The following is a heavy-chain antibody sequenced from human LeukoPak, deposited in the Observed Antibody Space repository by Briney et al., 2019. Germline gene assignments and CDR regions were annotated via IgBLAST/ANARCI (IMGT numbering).Heavy chain of an antibody. D-gene: IGHD5-24*01. V-gene: IGHV1-2*02. Sequence: GASVKVSCKASGYTFTGYYMHWVRQAPGQGLEWMGWINPNSGVTNYAQKFQGRVTMTRDTSISTAYMEVSRLRSDDTAVYYCARGSVRDGYNYWGQGTLVTVSS. CDR3: ARGSVRDGYNY. J-gene: IGHJ4*02. CDR1: GYTFTGYY. CDR2: INPNSGVT.